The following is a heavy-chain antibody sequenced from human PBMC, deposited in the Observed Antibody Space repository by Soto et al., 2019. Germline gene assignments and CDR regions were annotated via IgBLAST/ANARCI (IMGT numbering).Heavy chain of an antibody. V-gene: IGHV4-31*03. CDR3: ATSDGRDGYSFEY. Sequence: PSETLSLTCTVSGGAISSGGYYWSWIRQHPGKGLEWIGYIYYSGSTYYNSSLKSRVTISVDTSKNQFSLKLCSVTAADTAVYYCATSDGRDGYSFEYWGPGTLVTVPS. CDR2: IYYSGST. D-gene: IGHD5-12*01. CDR1: GGAISSGGYY. J-gene: IGHJ4*02.